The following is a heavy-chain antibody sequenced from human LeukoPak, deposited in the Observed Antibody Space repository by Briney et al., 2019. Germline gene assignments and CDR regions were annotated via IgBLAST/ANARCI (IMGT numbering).Heavy chain of an antibody. J-gene: IGHJ4*02. D-gene: IGHD3-22*01. CDR2: IYSGGST. Sequence: GGSLRLSCAASGFTVSSNYMSWVRQAPGKGLEWVSVIYSGGSTYYADSVKGRFTISRDSSKNTLYLQMNSLRAEDTAVYYCARGDYYDSKDYWGQGTLVTVSS. CDR3: ARGDYYDSKDY. V-gene: IGHV3-66*01. CDR1: GFTVSSNY.